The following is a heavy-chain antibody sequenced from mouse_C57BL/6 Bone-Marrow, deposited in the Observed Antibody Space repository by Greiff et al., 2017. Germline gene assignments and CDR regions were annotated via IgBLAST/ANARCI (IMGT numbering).Heavy chain of an antibody. CDR3: ARFVITTTY. CDR1: GYTFTSYW. Sequence: VQLQQPGAELVKPGASVKLSCKASGYTFTSYWMHWVKQRPGQGLEWIGMIHPNSGSTKYNEKFKSKATLTVDKSSITAYMQLSSLTSEDSAVDYCARFVITTTYWGQGTLVTVSA. D-gene: IGHD1-1*01. J-gene: IGHJ3*01. V-gene: IGHV1-64*01. CDR2: IHPNSGST.